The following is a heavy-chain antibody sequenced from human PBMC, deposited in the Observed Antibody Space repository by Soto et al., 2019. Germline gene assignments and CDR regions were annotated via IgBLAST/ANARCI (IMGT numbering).Heavy chain of an antibody. J-gene: IGHJ6*02. D-gene: IGHD6-13*01. Sequence: PGGSLRLSSAASGFTFSNAWMSWVRQPPGQGLEWVGRIKSKADGGTTDYAAPVKGRFTISRDDSKNTLYLQMNSLKTEDTAVDYCVAAAGPSYYYYGMDVWGQGTKVTVS. CDR1: GFTFSNAW. CDR2: IKSKADGGTT. V-gene: IGHV3-15*01. CDR3: VAAAGPSYYYYGMDV.